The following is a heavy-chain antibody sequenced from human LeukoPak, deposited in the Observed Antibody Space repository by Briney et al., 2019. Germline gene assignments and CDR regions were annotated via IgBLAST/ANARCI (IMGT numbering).Heavy chain of an antibody. CDR2: TYNSGST. V-gene: IGHV4-59*01. CDR1: GGSTCSYY. J-gene: IGHJ4*02. Sequence: SETLSLTCTLSGGSTCSYYWSCIRHRPEEGLGWGWSTYNSGSTNYNPSLKSRVTISVDTTKIHFSLKLSSVTAADASVYYCESGPNHENDYWGQGTLVTVSS. D-gene: IGHD1-14*01. CDR3: ESGPNHENDY.